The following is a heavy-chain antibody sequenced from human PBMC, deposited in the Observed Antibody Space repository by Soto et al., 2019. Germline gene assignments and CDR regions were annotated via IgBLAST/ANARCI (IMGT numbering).Heavy chain of an antibody. Sequence: QVQLVESGGGVVQPGRSLRLSCAAPGFTFSGYGMHWVRQAPGKGLEWVAVISYDGINKNYVDSVKGRFTISRDNPKNTLYLQMNSLRTEDTAVYYCAKDNRNLLTSWGYYFDYWGQGSLVTVSS. V-gene: IGHV3-30*18. J-gene: IGHJ4*02. CDR3: AKDNRNLLTSWGYYFDY. CDR1: GFTFSGYG. CDR2: ISYDGINK. D-gene: IGHD1-1*01.